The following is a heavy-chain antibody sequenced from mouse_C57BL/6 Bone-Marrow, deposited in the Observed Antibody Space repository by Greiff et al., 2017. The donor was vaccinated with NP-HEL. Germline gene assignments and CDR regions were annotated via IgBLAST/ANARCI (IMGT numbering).Heavy chain of an antibody. J-gene: IGHJ2*01. D-gene: IGHD2-1*01. CDR3: ALYGNFDD. CDR1: GYAFSSSW. CDR2: IYPGDGDT. Sequence: QVQLKESGPELVKPGASVKISCKASGYAFSSSWMNWVKQRPGKGLEWIGRIYPGDGDTNYNGKFKGKATLTADKSSSTAYMQLSSLTSEDSAVYFCALYGNFDDWGQGTTLTVSS. V-gene: IGHV1-82*01.